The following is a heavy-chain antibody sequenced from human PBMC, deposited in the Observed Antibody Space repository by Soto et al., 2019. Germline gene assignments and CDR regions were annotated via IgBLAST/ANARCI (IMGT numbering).Heavy chain of an antibody. V-gene: IGHV4-34*01. CDR3: ARETFTSPYYYYYMDV. CDR2: INHSGST. J-gene: IGHJ6*03. Sequence: SETLSLTCAVYGGSFSGYYWSWIRQPPGKGLEWIGEINHSGSTNYNPSLKSRVTISVDTSKNQFSLKLSSVTAADTAVYYCARETFTSPYYYYYMDVWGKGTTVTVSS. CDR1: GGSFSGYY.